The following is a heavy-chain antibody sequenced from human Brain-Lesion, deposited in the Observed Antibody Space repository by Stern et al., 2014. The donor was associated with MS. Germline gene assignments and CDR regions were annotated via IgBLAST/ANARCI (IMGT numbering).Heavy chain of an antibody. CDR3: ARHQLGYGYAYLRY. V-gene: IGHV4-39*01. CDR2: VYYSGNT. D-gene: IGHD5-18*01. CDR1: GDSLSSSTFY. Sequence: QLVESGPGLVKPSDTLSLTCSVSGDSLSSSTFYWGWIRQPPGKGPEWIGSVYYSGNTYYHPSLKSRVTLSVAPSKTQFPLRLTSVTAADTAVYYCARHQLGYGYAYLRYWGQGTLVTVSS. J-gene: IGHJ4*02.